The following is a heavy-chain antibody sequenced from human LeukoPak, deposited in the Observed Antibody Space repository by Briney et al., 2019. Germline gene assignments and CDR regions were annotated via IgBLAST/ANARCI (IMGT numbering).Heavy chain of an antibody. CDR2: ISAYNGNI. V-gene: IGHV1-18*01. J-gene: IGHJ4*02. CDR3: ARNPAAATYSDY. Sequence: ASVKVSCKASGYTFTSYGISWVRQAPGQGLEWMGWISAYNGNINYAQKLQGRVTMTTDTSTSTAYMELRSLRSDDTAVYYCARNPAAATYSDYWGQGTLVTVSS. CDR1: GYTFTSYG. D-gene: IGHD2-2*01.